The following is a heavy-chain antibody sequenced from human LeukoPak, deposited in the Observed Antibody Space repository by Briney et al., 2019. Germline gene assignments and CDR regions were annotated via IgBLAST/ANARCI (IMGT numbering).Heavy chain of an antibody. V-gene: IGHV1-18*01. CDR1: GYSFTSYG. CDR3: ARAPRNSSTMLDF. Sequence: ASVKVSCKASGYSFTSYGIGWVRQAPGQGLEWMGLINPDGGSTAYAHRFQGRVIMTRDTSTSTAYMDLSSLRSEDTAVYHCARAPRNSSTMLDFWGQGTLVTISS. D-gene: IGHD6-13*01. J-gene: IGHJ4*02. CDR2: INPDGGST.